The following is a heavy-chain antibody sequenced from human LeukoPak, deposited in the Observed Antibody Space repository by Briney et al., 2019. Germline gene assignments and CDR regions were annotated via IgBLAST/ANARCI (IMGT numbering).Heavy chain of an antibody. J-gene: IGHJ4*02. V-gene: IGHV4-61*02. CDR2: IYTSGST. D-gene: IGHD3-10*01. Sequence: SETLSLTCTVSGDSISSGDYYWSWIRQPAGKGLEWIGRIYTSGSTNYNPSLKSRVTMSVDTSKNQFSLKLSSVTAADTAVYYCARGATDYYGSGSYQGQLDYWGQGTLVTVSS. CDR3: ARGATDYYGSGSYQGQLDY. CDR1: GDSISSGDYY.